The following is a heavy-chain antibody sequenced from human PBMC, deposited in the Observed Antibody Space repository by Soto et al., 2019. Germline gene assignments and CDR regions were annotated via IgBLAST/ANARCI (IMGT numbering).Heavy chain of an antibody. V-gene: IGHV3-23*01. D-gene: IGHD2-8*01. CDR1: GFPFWTYS. Sequence: EVKLLESGGGLVQPGGSMRLSCEASGFPFWTYSMSWVRQAPRKGLEWVSGISGGGTATYYTDSVKGRFTVSRDNSTDTLFMPMNTLRVQVTGVYYCAKTRFYGTNEYHRDGVDVWGPGKAGSVCS. J-gene: IGHJ3*01. CDR2: ISGGGTAT. CDR3: AKTRFYGTNEYHRDGVDV.